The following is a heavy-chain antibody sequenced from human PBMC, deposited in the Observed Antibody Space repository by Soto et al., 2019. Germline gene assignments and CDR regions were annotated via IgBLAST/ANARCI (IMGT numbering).Heavy chain of an antibody. J-gene: IGHJ5*02. V-gene: IGHV1-2*04. CDR2: INPNSGGT. D-gene: IGHD2-15*01. CDR3: ARGVVVVVVADTQWFDP. Sequence: GASVKVSSKASGDTLTCYYMHSVRQAPGQGLEWMGWINPNSGGTNYAQKFQGWVTMTRDTSISTAYMELSRLRSDDTAVYYCARGVVVVVVADTQWFDPWGQGTLVTVS. CDR1: GDTLTCYY.